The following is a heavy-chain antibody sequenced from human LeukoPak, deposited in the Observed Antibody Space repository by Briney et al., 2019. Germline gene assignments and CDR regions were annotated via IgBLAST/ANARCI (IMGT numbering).Heavy chain of an antibody. Sequence: SETLSLTCTVSGGSISSYYWSWIRQPPGKGLEWIGYIFYSGITNYNPSLKSRVTISVDTSKNQFSLKLSSVTAADTAVYYCARLGTYYYDSSGYRNHFDYWGQGTLVTVSS. J-gene: IGHJ4*02. CDR3: ARLGTYYYDSSGYRNHFDY. CDR2: IFYSGIT. D-gene: IGHD3-22*01. CDR1: GGSISSYY. V-gene: IGHV4-59*08.